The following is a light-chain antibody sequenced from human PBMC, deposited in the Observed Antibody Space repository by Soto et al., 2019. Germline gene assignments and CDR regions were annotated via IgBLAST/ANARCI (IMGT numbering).Light chain of an antibody. CDR1: QSVSSNY. CDR2: GAS. J-gene: IGKJ1*01. CDR3: QQYHNSPLT. Sequence: EIVLTHAPGTLSLSPGERPTLSCRASQSVSSNYLSWYQQKPGQAPRVLIYGASSRTTGIPDRFSGSGSGTDFTLTISRLEPEDFAVYYCQQYHNSPLTFGQGTKVDI. V-gene: IGKV3-20*01.